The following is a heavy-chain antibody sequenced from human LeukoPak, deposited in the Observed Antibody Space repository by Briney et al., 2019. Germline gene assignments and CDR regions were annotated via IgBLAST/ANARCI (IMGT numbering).Heavy chain of an antibody. CDR2: IIPLFGTP. Sequence: SVKVSCKASGGTFSSYTISWVRQAPGQGLEWMGGIIPLFGTPDYAQKFQDRLTITADKSTSTAYMELSSLRSEDTAVYYCASATLRCSGGSCYEMDVWGKETTVTVSS. J-gene: IGHJ6*04. CDR3: ASATLRCSGGSCYEMDV. D-gene: IGHD2-15*01. V-gene: IGHV1-69*06. CDR1: GGTFSSYT.